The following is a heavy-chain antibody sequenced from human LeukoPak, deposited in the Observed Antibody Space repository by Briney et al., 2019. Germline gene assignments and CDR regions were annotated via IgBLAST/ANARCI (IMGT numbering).Heavy chain of an antibody. CDR1: GFPFSNYG. CDR3: AKDKGREGDY. J-gene: IGHJ4*02. CDR2: ISADGIDK. Sequence: GGSLRLSCAASGFPFSNYGMHWVRQAPGKALEWVAVISADGIDKYYADSVKGRFTISRDNSKNTLYLQMSSLRPEDTAVYYCAKDKGREGDYWGQGNLVTVSS. V-gene: IGHV3-30*18.